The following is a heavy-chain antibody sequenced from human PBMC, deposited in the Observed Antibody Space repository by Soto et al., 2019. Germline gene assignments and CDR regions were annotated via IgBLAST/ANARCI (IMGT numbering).Heavy chain of an antibody. J-gene: IGHJ6*02. V-gene: IGHV4-59*01. CDR3: ARGGKYCTNGVCSFYGMDV. D-gene: IGHD2-8*01. Sequence: PSETLSLTCTVSGGSISSYYWSWIRQPPGKGLEWIGHIYYSGSTNYNPSLKSRVTISVDTSKNQFSLKLSSVTAADTAVYYCARGGKYCTNGVCSFYGMDVWGQGTTVTVSS. CDR1: GGSISSYY. CDR2: IYYSGST.